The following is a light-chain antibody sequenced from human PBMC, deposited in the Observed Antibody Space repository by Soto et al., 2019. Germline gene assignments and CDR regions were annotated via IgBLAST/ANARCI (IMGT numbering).Light chain of an antibody. CDR2: GAS. Sequence: EIVLTQSPGTLSLSPGERATLSCRASQSVSSSYSAWYQQKPGQAPRLLIYGASSRATGIPDRFSGRGSGTDFSLTISRLEPEDSAVYYCQQYGSSPLFTFGPGTKVDIK. J-gene: IGKJ3*01. CDR1: QSVSSSY. V-gene: IGKV3-20*01. CDR3: QQYGSSPLFT.